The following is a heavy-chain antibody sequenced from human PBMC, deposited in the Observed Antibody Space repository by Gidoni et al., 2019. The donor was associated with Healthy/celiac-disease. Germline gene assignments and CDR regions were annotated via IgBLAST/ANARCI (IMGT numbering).Heavy chain of an antibody. CDR2: IYYSGST. D-gene: IGHD5-18*01. CDR1: GGSVSSGSYY. V-gene: IGHV4-61*01. Sequence: QVQLQESGPGLVKPSETLSLTCTVSGGSVSSGSYYLSWIRQPPGKGLEWIGYIYYSGSTNYNPSLKSRVTISVDTSKNQFSLKLSSVTAADTAVYYCARDNVDTAMVPLYYYYGMDVWGQGTTVTVSS. CDR3: ARDNVDTAMVPLYYYYGMDV. J-gene: IGHJ6*02.